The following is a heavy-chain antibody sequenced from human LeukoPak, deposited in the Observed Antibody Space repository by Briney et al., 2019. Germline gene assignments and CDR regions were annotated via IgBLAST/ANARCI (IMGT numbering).Heavy chain of an antibody. J-gene: IGHJ4*02. CDR1: GFTFSSYW. D-gene: IGHD6-13*01. Sequence: GGSLRLSCEVSGFTFSSYWMNWVRQAPGKGLEWVANIKQDGSDKYYVDSVKGRITISRDNAKNSLYLQMNSLRAEDTAVYYCAIIPRAAAGPSARSPFHYWGQGTLVTVSS. CDR2: IKQDGSDK. CDR3: AIIPRAAAGPSARSPFHY. V-gene: IGHV3-7*01.